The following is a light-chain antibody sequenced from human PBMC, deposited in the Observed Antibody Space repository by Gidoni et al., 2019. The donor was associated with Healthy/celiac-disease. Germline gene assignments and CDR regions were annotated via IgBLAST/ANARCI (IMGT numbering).Light chain of an antibody. CDR2: DAS. Sequence: DIQMTQSPSTLSASVGDRVTITCRASQSISSWLAWYPQKPGKAPKLLIYDASSLESGVPSRFSGSGSGTEFTLTISSLQPDDFATYYCQQWTFGQGTKVEIK. V-gene: IGKV1-5*01. J-gene: IGKJ1*01. CDR3: QQWT. CDR1: QSISSW.